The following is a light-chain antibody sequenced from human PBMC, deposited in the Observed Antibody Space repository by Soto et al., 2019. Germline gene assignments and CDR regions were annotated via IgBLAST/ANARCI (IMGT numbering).Light chain of an antibody. V-gene: IGLV1-51*01. CDR1: SSNIGNDY. Sequence: SVLTQPPSVSAAPGQKVTISCSGRSSNIGNDYVSWYQHVPGTAPKLLIYDNNKRPSEIPDRFSGSKSGTSATLGITGLQTGDEAEYYCATWDHSLSAGVFGGGTKLTVL. CDR3: ATWDHSLSAGV. J-gene: IGLJ3*02. CDR2: DNN.